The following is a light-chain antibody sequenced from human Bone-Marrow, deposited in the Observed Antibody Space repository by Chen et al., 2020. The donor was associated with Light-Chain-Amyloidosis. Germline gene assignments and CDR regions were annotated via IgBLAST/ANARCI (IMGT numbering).Light chain of an antibody. J-gene: IGKJ4*01. CDR3: QQYGTSPLT. Sequence: EIVLTQYPGTLSLSPGEGANLSCRDSQTISSNYLTWYQQKYGQAPRLLIYGSSSRATGIPDRFTGSGSGTDFTLTNNRLEPEDFAMYYCQQYGTSPLTFGGGTKVDIK. V-gene: IGKV3-20*01. CDR1: QTISSNY. CDR2: GSS.